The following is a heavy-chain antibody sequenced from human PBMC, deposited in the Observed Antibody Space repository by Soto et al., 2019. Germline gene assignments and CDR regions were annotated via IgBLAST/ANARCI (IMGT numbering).Heavy chain of an antibody. CDR1: GGSISGYY. CDR3: ARENGRYTTSEIDY. V-gene: IGHV4-59*01. J-gene: IGHJ4*02. CDR2: IYSTGST. D-gene: IGHD3-16*02. Sequence: QVQLQESGPGLVKPSETLSLTCTVSGGSISGYYWSWIRQTPGKGLEWIGYIYSTGSTNYNPSLKTRVTISIDTSQNRFSLKLTSVTAADTAVYFCARENGRYTTSEIDYWGQGTLVTVSS.